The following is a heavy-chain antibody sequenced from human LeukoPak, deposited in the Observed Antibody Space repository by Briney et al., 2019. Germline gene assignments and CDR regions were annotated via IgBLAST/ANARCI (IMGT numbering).Heavy chain of an antibody. V-gene: IGHV3-21*01. J-gene: IGHJ4*02. CDR1: GFTFSTYT. Sequence: PGGSLRLSCAASGFTFSTYTLNWVRQASGKGLEWVSSVSSSSSYIYYADSVKGRFTISRDNAKNSLSLQMNSLRAEDTAVYYCARAWGGPSCSGGNCYSGFDFWGQGTLVTVSS. CDR3: ARAWGGPSCSGGNCYSGFDF. D-gene: IGHD2-15*01. CDR2: VSSSSSYI.